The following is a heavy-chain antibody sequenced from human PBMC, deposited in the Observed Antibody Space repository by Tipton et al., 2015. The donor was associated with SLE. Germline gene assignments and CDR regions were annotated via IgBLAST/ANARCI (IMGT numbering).Heavy chain of an antibody. D-gene: IGHD5-18*01. Sequence: TLSLTCTVSEGSISSGGYYWSWIRQHPGKGLEWIGYIYYTGSTYYNPSLKSRVAMSVDTSKNQFSLRLSSVTAADTGMYYCAKGPPQLWFKIGFDYWGHGALVTVSS. J-gene: IGHJ5*01. CDR3: AKGPPQLWFKIGFDY. CDR2: IYYTGST. CDR1: EGSISSGGYY. V-gene: IGHV4-31*03.